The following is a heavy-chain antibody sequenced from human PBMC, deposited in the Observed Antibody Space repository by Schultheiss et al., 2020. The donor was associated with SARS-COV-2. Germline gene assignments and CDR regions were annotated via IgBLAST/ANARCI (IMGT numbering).Heavy chain of an antibody. CDR1: GGSISSYY. V-gene: IGHV4-59*12. D-gene: IGHD3-16*02. J-gene: IGHJ2*01. Sequence: SETLSLTCTVSGGSISSYYWSWIRQPPGKGLEWIGYISYSGSTSYHPSLNSRVTISVDKSKNQFSLKLSSVTAADTAVYYCARVAAYDYVWGSYQELYWYFDLWGRGTLVTVSS. CDR2: ISYSGST. CDR3: ARVAAYDYVWGSYQELYWYFDL.